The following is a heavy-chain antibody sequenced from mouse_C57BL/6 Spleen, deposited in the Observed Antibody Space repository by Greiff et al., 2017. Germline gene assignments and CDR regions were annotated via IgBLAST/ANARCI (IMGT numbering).Heavy chain of an antibody. J-gene: IGHJ2*01. V-gene: IGHV1-61*01. D-gene: IGHD1-1*01. CDR1: GYTFTSYW. CDR2: INPSDGET. CDR3: ARGGHDTVRGLDY. Sequence: QVQLQQPGAELVRPGSSVKLSCKASGYTFTSYWMDWVKQRPGQGLEWIGNINPSDGETHYNQKFKDKATMAIDKSSSTAYMQLSSLSSEASAVYDCARGGHDTVRGLDYWGQGTTLTVSS.